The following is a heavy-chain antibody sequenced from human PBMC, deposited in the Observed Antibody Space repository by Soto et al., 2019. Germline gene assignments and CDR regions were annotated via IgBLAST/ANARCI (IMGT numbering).Heavy chain of an antibody. CDR3: ARGERITIFGVVIGFDY. CDR2: IYYSGST. CDR1: GGSISSYY. J-gene: IGHJ4*02. V-gene: IGHV4-59*01. D-gene: IGHD3-3*01. Sequence: SETLSLTCTVSGGSISSYYWSWIRQPPEKGLEWIGYIYYSGSTNYNPSLKSRVTISVDTSKNQFSLKLSSVTAADTAVYYCARGERITIFGVVIGFDYWGQGTLVTVSS.